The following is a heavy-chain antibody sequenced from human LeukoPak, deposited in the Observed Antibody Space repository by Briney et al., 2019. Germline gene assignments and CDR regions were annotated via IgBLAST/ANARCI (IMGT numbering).Heavy chain of an antibody. J-gene: IGHJ6*02. Sequence: PGGSLRLSCAASGFTFSSYGMHWVRQAPGKGLEWVAVISYDGSNKYYADSVKGRFTISRDNSKNTLYLQMNSLRAEDTAVYYCAKDDGYHSSYYYYGMDVWGQGTTVTVSS. CDR1: GFTFSSYG. V-gene: IGHV3-30*18. CDR2: ISYDGSNK. CDR3: AKDDGYHSSYYYYGMDV. D-gene: IGHD5-24*01.